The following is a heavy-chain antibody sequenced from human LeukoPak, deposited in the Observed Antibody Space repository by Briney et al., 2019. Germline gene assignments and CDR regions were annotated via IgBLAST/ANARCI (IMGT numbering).Heavy chain of an antibody. Sequence: SVEVSCKASGGTFSSYAISWVRQAPGQGLEWMGRIIPIFGTANYAQKFQGRVTITTDESTSTAYMELSSLRSEDTAVYYCAREDKRSSVWTLFDAFYIWAQGTMVTVSS. V-gene: IGHV1-69*05. D-gene: IGHD6-19*01. CDR1: GGTFSSYA. CDR3: AREDKRSSVWTLFDAFYI. CDR2: IIPIFGTA. J-gene: IGHJ3*02.